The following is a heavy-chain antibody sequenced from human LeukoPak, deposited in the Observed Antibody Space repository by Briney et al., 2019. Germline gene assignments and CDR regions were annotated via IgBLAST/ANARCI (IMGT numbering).Heavy chain of an antibody. CDR3: ATFTAPRNAFDL. V-gene: IGHV1-2*06. CDR1: GHSFNAYY. J-gene: IGHJ3*01. D-gene: IGHD3-16*01. Sequence: ASVKVSCKASGHSFNAYYIHWVRQAPGQGLQWMGRIDPNSGDTKYTQKFQGRVSMTRDTSISTAYMELSRLTSDDTAVYYCATFTAPRNAFDLWGQGTMVTVPS. CDR2: IDPNSGDT.